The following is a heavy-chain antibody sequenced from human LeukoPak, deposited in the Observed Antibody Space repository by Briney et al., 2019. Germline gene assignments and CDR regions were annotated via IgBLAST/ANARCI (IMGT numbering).Heavy chain of an antibody. D-gene: IGHD6-13*01. V-gene: IGHV3-21*06. CDR3: SWLALAAAGTDY. CDR1: GFTFSSYT. CDR2: ISSSSSHI. Sequence: GGSLRLSCAASGFTFSSYTMNWVRQAPGKGLEWVSSISSSSSHIHYADSVKGRFTISSDNAKNSLYLQMESLRVEDTAVYYCSWLALAAAGTDYWGQGTLVSVSS. J-gene: IGHJ4*02.